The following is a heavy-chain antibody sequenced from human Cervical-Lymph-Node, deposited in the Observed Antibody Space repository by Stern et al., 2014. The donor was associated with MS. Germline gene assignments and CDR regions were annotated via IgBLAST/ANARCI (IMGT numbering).Heavy chain of an antibody. V-gene: IGHV1-8*01. CDR2: MNPISGNT. D-gene: IGHD3-10*01. CDR3: ARGRITMVRGGPNWFDP. CDR1: GYTITRYD. Sequence: VQLVESGAEVKKPGASVKVSCKASGYTITRYDINWVRQATGKGLEWMGWMNPISGNTGYAQKFQGRVTMTRNTSISSAYMELSRLRSQDTAVYYCARGRITMVRGGPNWFDPWGQGTLVTVSS. J-gene: IGHJ5*02.